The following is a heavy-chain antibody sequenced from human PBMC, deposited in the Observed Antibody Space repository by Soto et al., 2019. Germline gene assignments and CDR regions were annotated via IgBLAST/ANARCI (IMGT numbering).Heavy chain of an antibody. V-gene: IGHV4-59*01. CDR3: ARGGRGSGLYFLYYFDL. CDR1: AGSLSNYY. CDR2: IYHTGST. Sequence: SETLSLTCSVSAGSLSNYYWTWIRQSPGKGLEWIGEIYHTGSTKYNPSLKSRVAISVDMSKNQFSLTLSSVTPADTAVYYCARGGRGSGLYFLYYFDLWGQGTLVT. D-gene: IGHD3-16*01. J-gene: IGHJ4*02.